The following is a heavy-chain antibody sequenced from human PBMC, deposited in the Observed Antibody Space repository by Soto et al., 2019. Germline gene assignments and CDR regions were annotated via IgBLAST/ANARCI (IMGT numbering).Heavy chain of an antibody. CDR3: AKDLYATVFVPASPRYYYDGIDG. CDR1: GFSFSSYG. Sequence: QVQLVESGGGVVQRGRSLRLSCAASGFSFSSYGMHWFRQAPGKGLEWVAVISKDGNNEIYVDSVKGRFTISRDNSKHSLYLQMNSLITEDTAVYYCAKDLYATVFVPASPRYYYDGIDGWGQGTTVTVAS. D-gene: IGHD2-2*01. CDR2: ISKDGNNE. J-gene: IGHJ6*02. V-gene: IGHV3-30*18.